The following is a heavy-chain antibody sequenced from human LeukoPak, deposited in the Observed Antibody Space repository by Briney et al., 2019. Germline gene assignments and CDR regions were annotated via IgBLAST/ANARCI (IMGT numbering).Heavy chain of an antibody. D-gene: IGHD4-17*01. CDR1: GYTFKSYG. Sequence: ASVKVSCKASGYTFKSYGIIWVRQAPGQGLERMGWISGSSGRTQYAQKVQGRITMTRDTSTNTAYLEFWSLRSDDTAMYYCVRGQYGQEIDFWGQGTLVIVSS. J-gene: IGHJ4*02. V-gene: IGHV1-18*01. CDR2: ISGSSGRT. CDR3: VRGQYGQEIDF.